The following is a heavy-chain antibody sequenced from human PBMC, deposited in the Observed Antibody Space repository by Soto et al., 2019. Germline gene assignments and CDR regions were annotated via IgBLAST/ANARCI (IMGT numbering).Heavy chain of an antibody. CDR1: AYTFSSRG. Sequence: GPGVKEPGASVKVSCKASAYTFSSRGIYWVRQAPGQGLEWMGWISPRNGDTHYAQSFQDRVTLTTDTSTSTAYMDLRSLRSDDTAVYFCVREAGDYDWYFDLWGRGTPVTVSS. D-gene: IGHD4-17*01. CDR3: VREAGDYDWYFDL. CDR2: ISPRNGDT. J-gene: IGHJ2*01. V-gene: IGHV1-18*01.